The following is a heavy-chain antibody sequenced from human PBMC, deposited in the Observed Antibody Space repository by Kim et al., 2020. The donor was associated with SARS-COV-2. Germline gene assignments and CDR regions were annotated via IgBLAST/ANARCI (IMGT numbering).Heavy chain of an antibody. CDR3: AKDRVDWSGGDYFDY. V-gene: IGHV3-23*01. D-gene: IGHD3-9*01. CDR2: ISGSGGST. Sequence: GGSLRLSCAASGFTFSSYAMSWVRQAPGKGLEWVSAISGSGGSTYYADSVKGRFTISRDNSKNTLYLQMNSLRAEDTAVYYCAKDRVDWSGGDYFDYWGQGTLVTVSS. CDR1: GFTFSSYA. J-gene: IGHJ4*02.